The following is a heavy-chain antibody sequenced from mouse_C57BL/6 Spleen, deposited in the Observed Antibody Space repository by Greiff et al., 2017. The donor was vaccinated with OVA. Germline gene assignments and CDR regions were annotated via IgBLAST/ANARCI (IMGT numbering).Heavy chain of an antibody. CDR3: ARGVYGSSYGYFDY. D-gene: IGHD1-1*01. J-gene: IGHJ2*01. V-gene: IGHV1-76*01. CDR2: IYPGSGNT. Sequence: ESGAELVRPGASVKLSCKASGYTFTDYYINWVKQRPGQGLEWIARIYPGSGNTYYNEKFKGKATLTAEKSSSTAYMQLSSLTSEDSAVYFCARGVYGSSYGYFDYWGQGTTLTVSS. CDR1: GYTFTDYY.